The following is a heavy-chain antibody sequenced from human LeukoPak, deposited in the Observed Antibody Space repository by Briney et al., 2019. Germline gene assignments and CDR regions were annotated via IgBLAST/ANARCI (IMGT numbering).Heavy chain of an antibody. CDR2: ISSSSSYI. CDR1: GFTFSSYS. D-gene: IGHD3-22*01. CDR3: AKALGYDSSGYSDAFDI. V-gene: IGHV3-21*04. J-gene: IGHJ3*02. Sequence: GGSLRLSCAASGFTFSSYSMNWVRQAPGKGLEWVSSISSSSSYIYYADSVKGRFTISRDNAKNSLYLQMNSLRAEDMALYYCAKALGYDSSGYSDAFDIWGQGTMVTVSS.